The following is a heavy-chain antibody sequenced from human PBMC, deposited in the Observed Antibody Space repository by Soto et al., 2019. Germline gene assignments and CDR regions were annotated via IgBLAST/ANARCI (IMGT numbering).Heavy chain of an antibody. D-gene: IGHD4-17*01. J-gene: IGHJ4*02. CDR2: IKSKTDGGTT. V-gene: IGHV3-15*01. CDR1: GLTFSNAW. Sequence: GGSLRLSCAASGLTFSNAWMSWVRQAPGKGLEWVGRIKSKTDGGTTDYAAPVKGRFTISRDDSKNTLYLQMNSLKTEDTAVYYCTTRVSMTTVTTVFDYWGQGTLVTVSS. CDR3: TTRVSMTTVTTVFDY.